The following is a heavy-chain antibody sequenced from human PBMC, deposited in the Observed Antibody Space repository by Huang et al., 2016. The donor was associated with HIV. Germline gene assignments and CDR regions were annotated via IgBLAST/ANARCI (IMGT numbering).Heavy chain of an antibody. CDR3: ARGDYYDSSGYHPGYFDY. J-gene: IGHJ4*02. CDR1: GFILSHYG. Sequence: VQLIESGGGVVQPGKSLRLSCATSGFILSHYGMHWVRQAAGKGVRWGAFVRKGGMKKNYADAVRGRLTVGRDNGNNTLFLQMRSLGVDDTAVYYCARGDYYDSSGYHPGYFDYWGQGILVTVSS. D-gene: IGHD3-22*01. CDR2: VRKGGMKK. V-gene: IGHV3-33*04.